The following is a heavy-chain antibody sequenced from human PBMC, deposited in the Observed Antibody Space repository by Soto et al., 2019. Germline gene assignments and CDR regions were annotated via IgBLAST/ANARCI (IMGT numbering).Heavy chain of an antibody. CDR2: ISYTGNT. CDR3: ARFSWYDGDSITNYYMDF. Sequence: SETLSLTCSVFGDSISSRSYYWAWIRRPPGMGLEWTASISYTGNTYYDPSLTSRAAISGDTSKNQFSLKLSFVTAADTAVYYCARFSWYDGDSITNYYMDFWGNGATVTVS. V-gene: IGHV4-39*01. J-gene: IGHJ6*03. D-gene: IGHD6-13*01. CDR1: GDSISSRSYY.